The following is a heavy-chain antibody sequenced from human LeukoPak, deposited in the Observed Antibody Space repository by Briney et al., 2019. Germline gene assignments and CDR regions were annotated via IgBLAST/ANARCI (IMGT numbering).Heavy chain of an antibody. CDR2: ISGSGGST. CDR1: GVTLSNYG. D-gene: IGHD3-22*01. CDR3: AKRGVVIRVILVGFHKEANYFDS. Sequence: GGSLRLSCAVSGVTLSNYGMSWVRQAPGKGLKWAAGISGSGGSTNYADSVKGRFTISRDSPKNTLYLQMNSLRAEDTAVYFCAKRGVVIRVILVGFHKEANYFDSWGQGALVTVSS. V-gene: IGHV3-23*01. J-gene: IGHJ4*02.